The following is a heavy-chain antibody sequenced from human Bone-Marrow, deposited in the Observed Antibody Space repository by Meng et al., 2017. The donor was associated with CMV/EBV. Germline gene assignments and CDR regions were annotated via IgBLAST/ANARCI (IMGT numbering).Heavy chain of an antibody. V-gene: IGHV3-15*01. CDR2: IKSKTEGETT. Sequence: GESLKISCAASGFTFSNAWMSWVRQAPGKGLEWVGRIKSKTEGETTDYAAPVKGRFTISRDDSKNTLYLQMNSLKTEDTAVYYCTTGRGTWGQGTLVTFSS. D-gene: IGHD3-16*01. J-gene: IGHJ5*02. CDR3: TTGRGT. CDR1: GFTFSNAW.